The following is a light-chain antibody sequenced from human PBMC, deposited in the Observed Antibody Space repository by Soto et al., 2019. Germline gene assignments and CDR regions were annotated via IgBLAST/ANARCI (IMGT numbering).Light chain of an antibody. Sequence: EIVLTQSPATLSLSPGNRATLSCRARQSVSGYLAWYQQKPGQAPRLLIYDAPNRATGIPARFSGSGSGTDFTLTITSLEPEDFAVYYCQQRSNWPSTFGGGTKVEI. CDR2: DAP. J-gene: IGKJ4*01. CDR1: QSVSGY. CDR3: QQRSNWPST. V-gene: IGKV3-11*01.